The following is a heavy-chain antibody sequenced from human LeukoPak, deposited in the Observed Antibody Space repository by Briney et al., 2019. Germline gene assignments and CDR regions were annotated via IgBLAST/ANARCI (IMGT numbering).Heavy chain of an antibody. Sequence: GGSLSLSCAASGFTVSSNYMSWVRQAPRKGLEWVSVIYSGGSTYYADSVKGRFTISRDNSKNTLYLQMNSLRAEDTAMYYCAKDPSMAYWGQGTLVTVSS. D-gene: IGHD5-24*01. J-gene: IGHJ1*01. V-gene: IGHV3-53*01. CDR3: AKDPSMAY. CDR2: IYSGGST. CDR1: GFTVSSNY.